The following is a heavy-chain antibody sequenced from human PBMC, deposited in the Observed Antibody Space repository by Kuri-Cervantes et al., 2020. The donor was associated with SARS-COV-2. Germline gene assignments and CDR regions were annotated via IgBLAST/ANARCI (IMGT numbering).Heavy chain of an antibody. D-gene: IGHD3-16*01. CDR3: TMGDWFDP. J-gene: IGHJ5*02. CDR1: GFTFSCSA. CDR2: IRSKANSYAT. V-gene: IGHV3-73*01. Sequence: GESLKISCAASGFTFSCSAMHWVRQASGKGLEWVGRIRSKANSYATAYAASVKGRFTISRDASKNTAYLQMNSLKTADTAVYYCTMGDWFDPWGQGTLVTVSS.